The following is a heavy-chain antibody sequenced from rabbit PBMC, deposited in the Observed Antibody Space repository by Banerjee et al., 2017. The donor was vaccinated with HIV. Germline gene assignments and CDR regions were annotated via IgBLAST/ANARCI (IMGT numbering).Heavy chain of an antibody. V-gene: IGHV1S45*01. CDR2: IYPGSGGT. D-gene: IGHD6-1*01. Sequence: QEQLEESGGGLVQPEGSLTLTCTASGIDFSSSYDMSWVRQAPGKGLEWIACIYPGSGGTYYASWAKGRFTISKTSSTTVTLQMTSLTAADTATYFCARTNVGDTGYGYAVFKLWGPGTLVTVS. J-gene: IGHJ4*01. CDR1: GIDFSSSYD. CDR3: ARTNVGDTGYGYAVFKL.